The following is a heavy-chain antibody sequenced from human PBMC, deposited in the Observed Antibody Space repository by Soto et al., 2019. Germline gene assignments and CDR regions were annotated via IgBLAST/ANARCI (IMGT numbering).Heavy chain of an antibody. CDR2: ISAYNGNT. Sequence: VASVKVSCKASGYTFTSYGISWVRQAPGQGLEWMGWISAYNGNTNYAQKLQGRVTMTTDTSTSTAYIELRSLRSDDTAVYYCARVIAYYYDSSGYLGEDAFDIWGQGTMVTVSS. CDR3: ARVIAYYYDSSGYLGEDAFDI. V-gene: IGHV1-18*01. D-gene: IGHD3-22*01. J-gene: IGHJ3*02. CDR1: GYTFTSYG.